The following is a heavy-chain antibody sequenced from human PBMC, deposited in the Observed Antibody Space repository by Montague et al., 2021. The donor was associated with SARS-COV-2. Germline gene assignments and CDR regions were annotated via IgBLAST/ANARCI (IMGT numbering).Heavy chain of an antibody. V-gene: IGHV4-4*02. D-gene: IGHD3-10*01. CDR2: IYHLGGT. Sequence: SETLSLTCAVSGDSIISNNWWSWVRQTPHKGLEWIGEIYHLGGTNYNPSLESRITMSIDKSNNQFSLTLTSVTAADTAVYHRARLISMSRGPIRHYMRFDPWGQGTLVTVSS. CDR3: ARLISMSRGPIRHYMRFDP. CDR1: GDSIISNNW. J-gene: IGHJ5*02.